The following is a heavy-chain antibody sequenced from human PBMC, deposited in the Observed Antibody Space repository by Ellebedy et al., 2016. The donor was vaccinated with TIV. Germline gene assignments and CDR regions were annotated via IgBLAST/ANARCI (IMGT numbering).Heavy chain of an antibody. V-gene: IGHV1-69*13. J-gene: IGHJ3*02. D-gene: IGHD5-12*01. CDR1: GGTFSSYA. CDR2: IIPIFGTA. CDR3: ARVRRAGFIVATIQDAFDI. Sequence: SVKVSXKASGGTFSSYAISWVRQAPGQGLEWMGGIIPIFGTANYAQKFQGRVTITADESTSTAYMELSSLRSEDTAVYYCARVRRAGFIVATIQDAFDIWGQGTMVTVSS.